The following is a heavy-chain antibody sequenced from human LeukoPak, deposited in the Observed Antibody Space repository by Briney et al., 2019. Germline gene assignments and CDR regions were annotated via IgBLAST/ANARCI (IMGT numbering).Heavy chain of an antibody. CDR1: GFTFSSYS. CDR3: ARVGYYDYVWGSYRSDAFDI. V-gene: IGHV3-48*04. J-gene: IGHJ3*02. D-gene: IGHD3-16*02. CDR2: ISSSSSTI. Sequence: GGSLRLSCAASGFTFSSYSMNWVRQAPGKGLEWVSYISSSSSTIYYADSVKGRFTISRDNAKNSLYLQMNSLRAEDTAVYYCARVGYYDYVWGSYRSDAFDIWGQGTMVTVSS.